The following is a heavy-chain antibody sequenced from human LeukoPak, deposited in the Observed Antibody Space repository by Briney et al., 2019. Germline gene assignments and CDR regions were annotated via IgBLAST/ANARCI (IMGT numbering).Heavy chain of an antibody. V-gene: IGHV5-10-1*01. CDR3: ARLGRSSGWYYYSGMDV. D-gene: IGHD6-19*01. J-gene: IGHJ6*02. CDR2: IDPSDSYT. Sequence: KPGESLRISCKGSGYSFTSYWISWVRQMPGKGREWMGRIDPSDSYTNYSPSFQGHVTISADKSISTAYLQWSSLKASDTAMYYCARLGRSSGWYYYSGMDVWGQGTTVTVSS. CDR1: GYSFTSYW.